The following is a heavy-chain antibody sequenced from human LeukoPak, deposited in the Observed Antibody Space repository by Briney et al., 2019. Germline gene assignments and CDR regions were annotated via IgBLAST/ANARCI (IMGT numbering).Heavy chain of an antibody. CDR1: GFTFSSYA. CDR3: AKAAHYGSGSYYIASYYYYYVDV. D-gene: IGHD3-10*01. Sequence: GGSLRLSCAASGFTFSSYAMSWVRQAPGKGLEWVSAISGSGGSTYYADSVKGRFTISRDNSKSTLYLQMNSLRAEDTAVYYCAKAAHYGSGSYYIASYYYYYVDVWGKGTTVTVSS. J-gene: IGHJ6*03. CDR2: ISGSGGST. V-gene: IGHV3-23*01.